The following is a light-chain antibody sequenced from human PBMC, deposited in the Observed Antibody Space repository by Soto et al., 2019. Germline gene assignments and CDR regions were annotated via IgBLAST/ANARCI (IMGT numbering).Light chain of an antibody. Sequence: GGRRINKNSRASQSVNSDLNWYQQKAGKAPKLLIYAASSLQSGVPLRFSCSCTGTAFNLTIMSFQHDDFATYYCQQYNSYSPLTFGGGTKVDIK. J-gene: IGKJ4*01. V-gene: IGKV1-5*01. CDR1: QSVNSD. CDR2: AAS. CDR3: QQYNSYSPLT.